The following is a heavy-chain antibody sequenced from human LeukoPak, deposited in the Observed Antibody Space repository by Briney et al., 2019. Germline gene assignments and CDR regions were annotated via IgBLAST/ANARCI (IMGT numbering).Heavy chain of an antibody. V-gene: IGHV1-2*02. CDR2: VNPNSGDT. CDR3: ARVRYRLAETYIDY. J-gene: IGHJ4*02. D-gene: IGHD3-16*01. CDR1: GYTFTGYY. Sequence: VASVKVSCKASGYTFTGYYLHWVRQAPGQGLEWMGCVNPNSGDTNYAQKFQGRVTMTRDTSISTAYMELSRLRSDDTAVYYCARVRYRLAETYIDYWGQGTLVTVSS.